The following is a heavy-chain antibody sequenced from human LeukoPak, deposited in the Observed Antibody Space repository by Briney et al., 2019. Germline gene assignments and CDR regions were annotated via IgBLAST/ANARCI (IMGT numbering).Heavy chain of an antibody. J-gene: IGHJ4*02. CDR2: ISSSGSTI. D-gene: IGHD2-21*02. CDR1: GFTFSDYY. V-gene: IGHV3-11*01. CDR3: ARDVVTATTDY. Sequence: PGGALRLSCAASGFTFSDYYMSWIRQAPGKGLEWVSYISSSGSTIYYADSVKGRFTISRDNANNSLYLQMNSLRAEDTAVYYCARDVVTATTDYWGQGTLVTVSS.